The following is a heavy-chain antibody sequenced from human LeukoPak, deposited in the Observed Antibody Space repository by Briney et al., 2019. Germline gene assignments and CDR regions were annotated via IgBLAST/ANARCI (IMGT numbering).Heavy chain of an antibody. D-gene: IGHD2-15*01. CDR1: GYTFTSYG. Sequence: GASVKVSCKASGYTFTSYGISWVRQAPGQGLEWMGWISAHNGNTNYAQKLQGRVTMTTDTSTSTAYMELSSLGSEDMAVYFCARAGCSGGTCYPHWGQGTLVTVSS. J-gene: IGHJ4*02. CDR2: ISAHNGNT. V-gene: IGHV1-18*03. CDR3: ARAGCSGGTCYPH.